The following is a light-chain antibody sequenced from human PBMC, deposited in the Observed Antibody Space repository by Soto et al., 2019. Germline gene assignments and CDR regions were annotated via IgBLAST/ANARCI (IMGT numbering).Light chain of an antibody. Sequence: DIQMTQSPSSLSASVGDRVTITCRTSQSISTYLNWYQQKVGKAPKLLIYAASSLQRGVPSRFSGSGSGTDFALTISSLQPEDFATYYCQQSFSTPRTFGQGTKLEIK. V-gene: IGKV1-39*01. CDR2: AAS. CDR3: QQSFSTPRT. J-gene: IGKJ2*02. CDR1: QSISTY.